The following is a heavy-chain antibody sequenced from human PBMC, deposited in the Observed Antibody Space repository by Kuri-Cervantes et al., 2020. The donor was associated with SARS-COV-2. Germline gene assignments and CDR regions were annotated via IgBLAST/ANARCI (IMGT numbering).Heavy chain of an antibody. D-gene: IGHD4-17*01. CDR3: ARPYGDDLNWYFDL. CDR2: ICYIVRT. J-gene: IGHJ2*01. V-gene: IGHV4-59*01. Sequence: SEILSPTCPVAGGSISSYYWSWIRQLPGKGLEWIGYICYIVRTNYNPSLKSRVTISVDTSKNLFSLKLSSVSAADTAVYYCARPYGDDLNWYFDLWGRGTLVTVSS. CDR1: GGSISSYY.